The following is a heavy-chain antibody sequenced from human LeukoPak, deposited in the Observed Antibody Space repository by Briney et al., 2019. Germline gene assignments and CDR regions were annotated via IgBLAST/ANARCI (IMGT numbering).Heavy chain of an antibody. CDR1: GGSFSGYY. CDR3: ARITMVRGVTTFDY. V-gene: IGHV4-34*09. Sequence: PSETLSLTCAVYGGSFSGYYWSWIRQPPGKGLEWIGEINHSGSTNYNPSLKSRVTISVDTSKNQFSLKLSSVTAADTAVYYCARITMVRGVTTFDYWGQGTLVTVSS. J-gene: IGHJ4*02. D-gene: IGHD3-10*01. CDR2: INHSGST.